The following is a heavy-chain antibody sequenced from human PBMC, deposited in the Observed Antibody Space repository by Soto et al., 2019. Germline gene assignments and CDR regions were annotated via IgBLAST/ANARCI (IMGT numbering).Heavy chain of an antibody. Sequence: QVQLQESGPGLVKPSQTLSLTCTVSGGSISSGGYYWSWIRQHPGKGLEWIGYIYYSGSTYYNPSRKSRVTISVDTSKNQFSLKLSSVTAADTAVYYCARDYCSGGSCYFRGMDVWGQGTTVTVSS. V-gene: IGHV4-31*03. J-gene: IGHJ6*02. CDR1: GGSISSGGYY. CDR3: ARDYCSGGSCYFRGMDV. CDR2: IYYSGST. D-gene: IGHD2-15*01.